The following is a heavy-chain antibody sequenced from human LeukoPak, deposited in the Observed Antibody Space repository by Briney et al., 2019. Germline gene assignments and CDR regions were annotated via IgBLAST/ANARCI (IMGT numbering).Heavy chain of an antibody. CDR3: ARDYTTVTTGGGWFDP. D-gene: IGHD4-17*01. CDR2: IIPIFGIA. V-gene: IGHV1-69*04. Sequence: SVKVSCKASGGTFSSYAISWVRQAPGQRLEWMGRIIPIFGIANYAQKFQGRVTITADKSTSTAYMELSSLRSEDTAVYYCARDYTTVTTGGGWFDPWGQGTLVTVSS. CDR1: GGTFSSYA. J-gene: IGHJ5*02.